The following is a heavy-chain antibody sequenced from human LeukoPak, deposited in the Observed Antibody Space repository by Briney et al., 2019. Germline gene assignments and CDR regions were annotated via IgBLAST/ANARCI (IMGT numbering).Heavy chain of an antibody. D-gene: IGHD5-12*01. J-gene: IGHJ6*03. CDR2: ISSSSSTI. CDR1: GFTFSSYS. V-gene: IGHV3-48*04. CDR3: ARDRGGYDFLYYYYYMDV. Sequence: GGSLRLSCAGSGFTFSSYSMNWVRQAPGKGLEWVSYISSSSSTIYYADSVKGRFTISRDNAKNSLYLQMNSLRAEDTAVYYCARDRGGYDFLYYYYYMDVWGKGTTVTVSS.